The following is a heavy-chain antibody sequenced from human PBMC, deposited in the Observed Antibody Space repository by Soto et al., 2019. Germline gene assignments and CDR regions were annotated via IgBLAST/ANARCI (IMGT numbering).Heavy chain of an antibody. J-gene: IGHJ6*02. Sequence: QMQLVQSGPEVKKPGTSVKVSCKASGFTFTSSAVHWVRQARGQRLEWIGWIVVGSGNTKYAHKVQERVTVTRDMSTSTAYMELSSLRSEDTAVYYCAADSSSGYYPTYYYYYGMDVWGQGTTVTVSS. V-gene: IGHV1-58*01. CDR1: GFTFTSSA. D-gene: IGHD3-22*01. CDR2: IVVGSGNT. CDR3: AADSSSGYYPTYYYYYGMDV.